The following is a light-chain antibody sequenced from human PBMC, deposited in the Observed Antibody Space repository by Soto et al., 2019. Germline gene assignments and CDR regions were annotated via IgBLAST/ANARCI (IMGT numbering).Light chain of an antibody. J-gene: IGLJ3*02. CDR2: DAS. CDR1: VIYNY. Sequence: QSALTQPRSVSGSPGQSVTISCTGVIYNYVSWYQQHPGKAPKLMIHDASKRPSEVPDRFSGSKSGNTASLTISGLQAEDEADYYCCSYAGSYTLVFGGGTKLTVL. CDR3: CSYAGSYTLV. V-gene: IGLV2-11*01.